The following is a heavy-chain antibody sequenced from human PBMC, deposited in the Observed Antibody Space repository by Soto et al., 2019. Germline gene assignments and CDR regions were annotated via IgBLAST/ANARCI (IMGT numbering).Heavy chain of an antibody. CDR1: GYSFTSQY. CDR3: ARKRGARAGGGGTEPLDI. V-gene: IGHV1-46*03. CDR2: INPNGGST. J-gene: IGHJ3*02. D-gene: IGHD3-16*01. Sequence: QVQLVQSGAEVKKPGASVKISCEASGYSFTSQYVHWVRQAPGQGLEWMGIINPNGGSTTYAQKFQGRVIMTGDTSSSTVLWELGSLTPEDTAVFYFARKRGARAGGGGTEPLDIWGQGTMVTVAS.